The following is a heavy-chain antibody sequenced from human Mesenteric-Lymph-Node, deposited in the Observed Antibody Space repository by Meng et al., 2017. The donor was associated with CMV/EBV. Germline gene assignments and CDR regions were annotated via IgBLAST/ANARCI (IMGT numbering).Heavy chain of an antibody. Sequence: QVQLQESGPGLVKPSQTLPLTCTVFCDSISSGNNYGSWIRQPAGKGLEWIGRIYTTGSTSYNPSLKSRVTISVDTSKNQFSLTFRSVTAADTAMYYCARASCSGGTCYDPVFYFDYWGRGTLVTVSS. CDR1: CDSISSGNNY. V-gene: IGHV4-61*02. D-gene: IGHD2-15*01. CDR2: IYTTGST. CDR3: ARASCSGGTCYDPVFYFDY. J-gene: IGHJ4*02.